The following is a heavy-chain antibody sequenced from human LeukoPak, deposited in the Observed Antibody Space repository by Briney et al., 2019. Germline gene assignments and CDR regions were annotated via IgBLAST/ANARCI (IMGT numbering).Heavy chain of an antibody. CDR1: GFTFSSYS. Sequence: GSLRLSCAASGFTFSSYSMNWVRQAPGKGLEWVSSISSSSSYIYYADSVKGRFTISRDNAKNSLYLQMNSLRAEDTAVYYCARENGSGWTGAFDIWGQGTMVTVSS. CDR3: ARENGSGWTGAFDI. V-gene: IGHV3-21*01. D-gene: IGHD6-19*01. CDR2: ISSSSSYI. J-gene: IGHJ3*02.